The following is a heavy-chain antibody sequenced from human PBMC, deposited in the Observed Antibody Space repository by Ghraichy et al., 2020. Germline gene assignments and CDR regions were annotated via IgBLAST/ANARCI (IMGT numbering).Heavy chain of an antibody. J-gene: IGHJ6*03. Sequence: SETLSLTCTVSGGSISSSSYYWGWIRQPPGKGLEWIGSIYYSGSTYYNPSLKSRVTISVDTSKNQFSLKLSSVTAADTAVYYCARLSTGGIAAAPNPVMDVWGKGTTVTVSS. CDR2: IYYSGST. CDR3: ARLSTGGIAAAPNPVMDV. V-gene: IGHV4-39*01. CDR1: GGSISSSSYY. D-gene: IGHD6-13*01.